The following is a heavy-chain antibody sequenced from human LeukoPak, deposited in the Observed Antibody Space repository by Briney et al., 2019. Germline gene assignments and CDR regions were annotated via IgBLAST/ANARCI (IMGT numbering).Heavy chain of an antibody. V-gene: IGHV1-69*05. CDR2: IIPIFGTA. D-gene: IGHD4-17*01. Sequence: GASVKVSCKASGGTFSSYAISWVRQAPGQGLEWMGGIIPIFGTANYAQRFQGRVTLTRDTSTTTVYMDLSGLRPEDTAVYYCARGRTVTNDFDLWGRGTLLTVSS. J-gene: IGHJ2*01. CDR1: GGTFSSYA. CDR3: ARGRTVTNDFDL.